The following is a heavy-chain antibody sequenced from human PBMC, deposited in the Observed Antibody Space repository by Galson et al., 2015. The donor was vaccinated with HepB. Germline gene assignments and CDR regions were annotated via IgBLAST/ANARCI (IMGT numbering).Heavy chain of an antibody. J-gene: IGHJ4*02. D-gene: IGHD3-9*01. CDR3: ARDRDILTGYYSARFDY. CDR1: GGSISSSSYY. V-gene: IGHV4-39*07. Sequence: ETLSLTCTVSGGSISSSSYYWGWIRQPPGKGLEWTGSIYYSGSTYYNPSLKSRVTISVDTPKNQFSLKLSSVTAADTAVYYCARDRDILTGYYSARFDYWGQGTLVTVSS. CDR2: IYYSGST.